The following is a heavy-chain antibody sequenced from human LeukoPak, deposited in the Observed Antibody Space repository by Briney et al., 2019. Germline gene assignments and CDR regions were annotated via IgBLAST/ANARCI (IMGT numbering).Heavy chain of an antibody. CDR1: GASISSGNDY. CDR3: AKRPRDCSSPIDY. D-gene: IGHD2-21*02. CDR2: VYTGGCT. J-gene: IGHJ4*02. Sequence: PSETLSLTCTVSGASISSGNDYWSWIRQPAGKGLEWIGRVYTGGCTNYNPSLKSRFTLSVDTSKNQFSLKLTSVTAAGTAVYYCAKRPRDCSSPIDYWGQGTLVTVSS. V-gene: IGHV4-61*02.